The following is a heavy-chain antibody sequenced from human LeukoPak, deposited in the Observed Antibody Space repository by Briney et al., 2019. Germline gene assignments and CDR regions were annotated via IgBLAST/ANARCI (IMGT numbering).Heavy chain of an antibody. J-gene: IGHJ4*02. V-gene: IGHV3-23*01. Sequence: GGSLRLSCAASGFTFSSYAMNWVRQAPGKGLEWVSVISGTGGRTYYADSVKGRFTISRDNSKNTLYLQMNSLRAEDTAVYYCARAGSGSYYFDYWGQGTLVTVSS. CDR3: ARAGSGSYYFDY. D-gene: IGHD1-26*01. CDR1: GFTFSSYA. CDR2: ISGTGGRT.